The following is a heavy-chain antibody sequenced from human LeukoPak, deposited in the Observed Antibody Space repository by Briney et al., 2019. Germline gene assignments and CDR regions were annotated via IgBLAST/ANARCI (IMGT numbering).Heavy chain of an antibody. CDR2: ISYDGSNK. V-gene: IGHV3-30*04. Sequence: GSLRLSYAASGFTFSSYAMHWVRQAPGKGLEWVAVISYDGSNKYYADSVKGRFTISRDNSKNTLYLQMNSLRAEDTAVYYRARDYYGSGIPSGWFDPWGQGTLVTVSS. CDR1: GFTFSSYA. CDR3: ARDYYGSGIPSGWFDP. D-gene: IGHD3-10*01. J-gene: IGHJ5*02.